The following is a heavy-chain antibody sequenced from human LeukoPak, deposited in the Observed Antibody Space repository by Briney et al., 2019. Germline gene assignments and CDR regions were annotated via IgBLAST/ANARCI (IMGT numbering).Heavy chain of an antibody. CDR2: INQDGSRK. Sequence: GGSLRLSCAASEFTFRAFWMSWVRQAPGKGLEWVANINQDGSRKHYVDSVKGRFTVSRGNAENSLYLQTNSLRAEDTAVYYCARLWGDATIFDLWGQGTLVTVSS. V-gene: IGHV3-7*01. D-gene: IGHD5-12*01. CDR3: ARLWGDATIFDL. CDR1: EFTFRAFW. J-gene: IGHJ4*02.